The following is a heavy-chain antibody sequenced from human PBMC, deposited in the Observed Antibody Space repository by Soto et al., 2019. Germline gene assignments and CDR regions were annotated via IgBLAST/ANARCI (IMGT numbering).Heavy chain of an antibody. CDR1: GYTFTGYY. V-gene: IGHV1-2*02. CDR3: ARDRRRMGTTLDFDY. D-gene: IGHD1-7*01. J-gene: IGHJ4*02. Sequence: AASVKVSCKASGYTFTGYYMHWVRQAPGQGLEWMGWINPNSGGTNYAQKFQGRVTMTRDTSISTAYMELSRLRSDDTAVYYCARDRRRMGTTLDFDYWGQGTLVTVSS. CDR2: INPNSGGT.